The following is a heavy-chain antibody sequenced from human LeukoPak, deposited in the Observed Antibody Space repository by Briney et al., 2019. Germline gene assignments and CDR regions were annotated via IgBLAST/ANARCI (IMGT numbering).Heavy chain of an antibody. Sequence: TSQTLSLTCTVSGGSLSSGSYYWSWIRQPAGKGLEWIGRIYTSGSTNYNPSLKSRVTISVDTSKNQFSLKLSSVTAADTAVYYCASLTTAEAFDIWGQGTMVTVSS. V-gene: IGHV4-61*02. CDR2: IYTSGST. CDR1: GGSLSSGSYY. J-gene: IGHJ3*02. CDR3: ASLTTAEAFDI. D-gene: IGHD3-22*01.